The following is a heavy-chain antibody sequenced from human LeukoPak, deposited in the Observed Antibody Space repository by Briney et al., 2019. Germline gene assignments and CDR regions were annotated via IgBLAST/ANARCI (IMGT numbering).Heavy chain of an antibody. CDR3: AKDLRSSSWYGEYFQH. CDR1: GFTFDDYA. D-gene: IGHD6-13*01. CDR2: ISWNSGNI. Sequence: AGGSLRLSCAASGFTFDDYAMHWVRQAPGKGLEWVSGISWNSGNIGYVDSVKGRFTISRDNAKNSLYLQMNSLRAEDTAVYYCAKDLRSSSWYGEYFQHWGQGTLVTVSS. J-gene: IGHJ1*01. V-gene: IGHV3-9*01.